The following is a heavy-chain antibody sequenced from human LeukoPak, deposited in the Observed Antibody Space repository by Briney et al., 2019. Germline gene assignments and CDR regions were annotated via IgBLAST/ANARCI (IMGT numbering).Heavy chain of an antibody. CDR2: INPNSGGT. J-gene: IGHJ4*02. D-gene: IGHD6-19*01. CDR1: GYTFTGYY. CDR3: ARPRGSSGWLDY. Sequence: GASVKVSCKASGYTFTGYYMHWVRQAPGQGLEWMGWINPNSGGTNYAQKFQGGVTMTRDTSISTAYMELSRLRSDDTAVYYCARPRGSSGWLDYWGQGTPVTVSS. V-gene: IGHV1-2*02.